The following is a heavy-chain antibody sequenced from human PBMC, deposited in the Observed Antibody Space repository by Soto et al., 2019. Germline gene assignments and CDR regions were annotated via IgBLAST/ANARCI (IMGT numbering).Heavy chain of an antibody. J-gene: IGHJ4*02. CDR1: GFTFSSYG. Sequence: GGSLRLSCAASGFTFSSYGMHWVRQAPCKGLEWVAVISYDGSNKYYADSVKGRFTISRDNSKNTLYLQMNSLRAEDTAVYYCAKAPLTGYSSDMTDYWGQGTLVTVSS. V-gene: IGHV3-30*18. CDR2: ISYDGSNK. CDR3: AKAPLTGYSSDMTDY. D-gene: IGHD6-19*01.